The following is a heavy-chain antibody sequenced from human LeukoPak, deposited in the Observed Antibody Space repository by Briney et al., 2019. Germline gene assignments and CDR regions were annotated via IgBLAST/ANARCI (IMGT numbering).Heavy chain of an antibody. D-gene: IGHD3-9*01. CDR1: GFTFGSYV. CDR2: ISGSGDII. Sequence: PGGSLRLSCAASGFTFGSYVVNWVRQAPGKGLEWVSLISGSGDIIYYADSVKGRFTISRDNSKNTLYLQMDSLRAEDTAIYYCAKAKGHDILTGSRIFDYWGQGTLVTISS. CDR3: AKAKGHDILTGSRIFDY. V-gene: IGHV3-23*01. J-gene: IGHJ4*02.